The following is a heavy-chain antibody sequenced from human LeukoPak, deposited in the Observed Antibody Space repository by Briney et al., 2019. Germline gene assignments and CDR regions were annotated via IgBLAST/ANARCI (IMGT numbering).Heavy chain of an antibody. J-gene: IGHJ5*02. CDR2: IYYSGST. Sequence: SETLSLTCTVSGGSISSYYWSWIRQPPGKGLEWIGYIYYSGSTNYNPSLKSRVTISVDTSNNQFSLTLSSVTAADTAVYYCGRATPNEFRYFDLLGHRVDPWGQGTLVTVSS. V-gene: IGHV4-59*01. CDR1: GGSISSYY. CDR3: GRATPNEFRYFDLLGHRVDP. D-gene: IGHD3-9*01.